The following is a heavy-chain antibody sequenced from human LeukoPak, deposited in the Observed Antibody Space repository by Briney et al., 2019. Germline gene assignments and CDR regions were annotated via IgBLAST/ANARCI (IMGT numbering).Heavy chain of an antibody. D-gene: IGHD3-10*01. V-gene: IGHV4-59*12. CDR2: IYYSGST. Sequence: SETLSLTCTVSGGSISSYYWSWIRQPPGKGLEWIGYIYYSGSTNYNPSLKSRVTISVDTSKNQFSLKLSSVTAADTAVYYCASPTSGSYHGDAFDIWGQGTMVTVSS. CDR1: GGSISSYY. J-gene: IGHJ3*02. CDR3: ASPTSGSYHGDAFDI.